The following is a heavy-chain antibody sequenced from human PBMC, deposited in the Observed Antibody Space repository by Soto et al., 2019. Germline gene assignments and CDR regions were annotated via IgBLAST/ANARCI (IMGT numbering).Heavy chain of an antibody. CDR2: ISCSGKT. CDR1: GEPINSNSHY. D-gene: IGHD1-7*01. CDR3: ARGLGGRNFSWFYFDN. J-gene: IGHJ4*02. Sequence: SETLSLTCSVSGEPINSNSHYWAWIRQAPGKTLEWIVHISCSGKTDLNPSLRGRVTLSRDTSKNQFSLMLTSGTAAATAVYYCARGLGGRNFSWFYFDNWGQGALVTVSS. V-gene: IGHV4-61*05.